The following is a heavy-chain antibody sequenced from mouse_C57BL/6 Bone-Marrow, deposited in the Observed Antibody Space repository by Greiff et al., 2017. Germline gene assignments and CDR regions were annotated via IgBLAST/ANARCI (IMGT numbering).Heavy chain of an antibody. CDR3: ARGIYYDYDGAWFAY. V-gene: IGHV5-4*01. J-gene: IGHJ3*01. Sequence: EVQGVESGGGLVKPGGSLKLSCAASGFTFSSYAMSWVRQTPEKRLEWVATISDGGSYTYYPDNVKGRFTISRDNAKNNLYLQMSHLKSEETAMYYCARGIYYDYDGAWFAYWGQGTLVTVSA. CDR2: ISDGGSYT. CDR1: GFTFSSYA. D-gene: IGHD2-4*01.